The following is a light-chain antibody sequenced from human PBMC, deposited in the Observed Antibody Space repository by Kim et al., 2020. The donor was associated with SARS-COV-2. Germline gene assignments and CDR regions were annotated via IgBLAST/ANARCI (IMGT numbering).Light chain of an antibody. CDR2: GAS. CDR3: QQYGRSPRT. J-gene: IGKJ1*01. CDR1: QRVSSSD. Sequence: PGRRATLSCRASQRVSSSDLAWYGQKPGQAPRLLIYGASSRATVIPDRFSGSASGTDFTLTISRLEPEDLAVYYCQQYGRSPRTFGQGAKVDIK. V-gene: IGKV3-20*01.